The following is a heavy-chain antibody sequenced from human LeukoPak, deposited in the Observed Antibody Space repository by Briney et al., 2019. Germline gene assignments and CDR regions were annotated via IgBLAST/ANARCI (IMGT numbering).Heavy chain of an antibody. J-gene: IGHJ4*02. V-gene: IGHV4-39*01. CDR2: IYYSGST. CDR1: GGSISSSSYY. D-gene: IGHD3-22*01. CDR3: ARAYYFNSSGPRGYFDY. Sequence: SETLSLTCTVSGGSISSSSYYWGWIRQPPGKGLEWIGSIYYSGSTYYNPSLKSRVTISVDTSKNQFSLKLSSVTAADTAVYYCARAYYFNSSGPRGYFDYWGQGTLVTVSS.